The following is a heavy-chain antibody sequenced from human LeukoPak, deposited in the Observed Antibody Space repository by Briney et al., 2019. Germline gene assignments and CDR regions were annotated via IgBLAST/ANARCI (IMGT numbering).Heavy chain of an antibody. D-gene: IGHD3-22*01. CDR3: ARLYYYDRSGYYGFDY. J-gene: IGHJ4*02. CDR2: ISYSGRT. CDR1: GGSISNYY. V-gene: IGHV4-59*08. Sequence: PSETLSLTCTVSGGSISNYYWSWIRQPPGKGLEWIGYISYSGRTSYHPSLKSRVTMSVDTSENQFSLKLSSLTAADTAVYYCARLYYYDRSGYYGFDYWGQGTLVTVSS.